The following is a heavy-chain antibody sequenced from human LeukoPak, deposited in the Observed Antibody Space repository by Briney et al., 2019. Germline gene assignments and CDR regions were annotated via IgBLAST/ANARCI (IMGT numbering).Heavy chain of an antibody. V-gene: IGHV3-30-3*02. J-gene: IGHJ3*02. D-gene: IGHD6-13*01. CDR1: GFTFSSYA. CDR2: ISYDGSNK. Sequence: GGSLRLSCAASGFTFSSYAMHWVRQAPGKGLEWVGVISYDGSNKYYADSVKGRFTISRDNSKNTLYLQMNSLRAEDTAVYYCAKSDSSSHRGSWYPNAFDIWGQGTMVTVSS. CDR3: AKSDSSSHRGSWYPNAFDI.